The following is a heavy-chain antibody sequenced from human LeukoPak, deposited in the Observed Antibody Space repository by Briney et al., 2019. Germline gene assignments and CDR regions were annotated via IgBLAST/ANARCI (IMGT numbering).Heavy chain of an antibody. CDR2: ISYDGSDK. V-gene: IGHV3-30*18. CDR3: AKDPYIHCGGDCYWGYYFDY. CDR1: GFTFSSYG. D-gene: IGHD2-21*02. J-gene: IGHJ4*02. Sequence: PGGSLRLSCAASGFTFSSYGMHWVRQAPGKGLEWVAVISYDGSDKYYADSVKGRFTISRDNSKNTLYLQMNSLRAEDTAVYYCAKDPYIHCGGDCYWGYYFDYWGQGTLVTVSS.